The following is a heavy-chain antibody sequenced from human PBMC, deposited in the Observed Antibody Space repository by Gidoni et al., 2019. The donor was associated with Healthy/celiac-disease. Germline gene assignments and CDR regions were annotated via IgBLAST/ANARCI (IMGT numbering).Heavy chain of an antibody. J-gene: IGHJ4*02. V-gene: IGHV3-30-3*01. Sequence: QVQLVESGGGVVQPGRSLGLSCEASGCTFSSYAMHWVRQAPGKGLEWVAVISYDGSNKYYADSVKGRFTISRDNSKNTLYLQMNSLRAEDTAVYYCARTTVEDTAMVPFDYWGQGTLVTVSS. CDR3: ARTTVEDTAMVPFDY. D-gene: IGHD5-18*01. CDR1: GCTFSSYA. CDR2: ISYDGSNK.